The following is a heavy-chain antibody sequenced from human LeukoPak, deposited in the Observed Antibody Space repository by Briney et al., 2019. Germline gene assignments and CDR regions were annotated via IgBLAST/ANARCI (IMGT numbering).Heavy chain of an antibody. CDR3: ATDMVGYCGDVTCYSEAY. V-gene: IGHV1-24*01. J-gene: IGHJ4*02. CDR1: GYSLTALS. Sequence: ASVKVSCKVSGYSLTALSMHWVRQAPGKGLEWMGGFDPEVGKTMYAEKLDGRLIVTDDTSTDIAYMQLSSLRLEDTAVYYCATDMVGYCGDVTCYSEAYWGQGTLVTVSS. CDR2: FDPEVGKT. D-gene: IGHD2-21*01.